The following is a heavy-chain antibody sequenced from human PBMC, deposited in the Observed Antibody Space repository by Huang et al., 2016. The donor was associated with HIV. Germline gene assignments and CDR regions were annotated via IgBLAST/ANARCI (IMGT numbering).Heavy chain of an antibody. CDR1: GYNFKDDW. J-gene: IGHJ4*02. CDR2: ICPGDSET. D-gene: IGHD4-4*01. Sequence: EVHLVQSGAEVKKPGESLKISCQGSGYNFKDDWIGWVRQMPGRGLWGLGIICPGDSETRYRPSVQRRVAITADKTIKVAYLQWSRLKASDTAMYYWVRRATTCFDHWGQGTLVAVSS. CDR3: VRRATTCFDH. V-gene: IGHV5-51*03.